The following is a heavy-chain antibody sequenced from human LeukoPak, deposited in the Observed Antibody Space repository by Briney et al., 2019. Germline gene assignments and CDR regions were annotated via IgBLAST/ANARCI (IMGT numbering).Heavy chain of an antibody. Sequence: SQTLSLTCTVSGGSISSGGYYWSWIRQHPGKGLEWIGYIYYSGSTYYNPSLKSRVTISVDTSKNQFSLKLSSVTAADTAVYYCARDTPYYYGSGSSYYYYYMDVWGKGITVTVSS. CDR2: IYYSGST. V-gene: IGHV4-31*03. D-gene: IGHD3-10*01. CDR1: GGSISSGGYY. J-gene: IGHJ6*03. CDR3: ARDTPYYYGSGSSYYYYYMDV.